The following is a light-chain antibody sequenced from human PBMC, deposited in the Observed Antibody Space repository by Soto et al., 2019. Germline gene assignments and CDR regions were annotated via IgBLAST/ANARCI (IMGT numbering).Light chain of an antibody. CDR1: QSISSW. CDR2: KAS. J-gene: IGKJ2*01. CDR3: QQYNSYPYT. V-gene: IGKV1-5*03. Sequence: DIQMTQSPSTLSASVGDRVTITCRASQSISSWVAWYQQKLGKAPKLLIYKASSLESGVPSRFGGSGSGTDFTLTISSLQPDDFATYYCQQYNSYPYTFGQGTNLEIK.